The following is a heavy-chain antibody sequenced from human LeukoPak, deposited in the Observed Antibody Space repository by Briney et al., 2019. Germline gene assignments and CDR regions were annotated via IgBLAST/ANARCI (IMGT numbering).Heavy chain of an antibody. Sequence: SVKVSCKASGFTFTSSAVQWVRQARGQRLEWIGWIVVGSGNTNYAQKFQERVTITRDMSTSTAYMELSSLRAEDTAVYYCARAADYGGNQPRLWGQGTLVTVSS. D-gene: IGHD4-23*01. CDR2: IVVGSGNT. J-gene: IGHJ4*02. CDR3: ARAADYGGNQPRL. V-gene: IGHV1-58*01. CDR1: GFTFTSSA.